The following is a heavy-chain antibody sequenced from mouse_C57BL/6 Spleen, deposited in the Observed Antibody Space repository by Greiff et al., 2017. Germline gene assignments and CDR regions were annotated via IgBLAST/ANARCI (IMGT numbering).Heavy chain of an antibody. Sequence: QVQLQQSGPGLVAPSQSLSITCTVSGFSLTSYAISWVRQPPGKGLEWLGVIWTGGGTNYNSALKSRLSISKDNSKSQVFLKMNSLQTDDTARYYCARKITTVGYWYFDVWGTGTTVTVSS. CDR3: ARKITTVGYWYFDV. CDR2: IWTGGGT. D-gene: IGHD1-1*01. J-gene: IGHJ1*03. CDR1: GFSLTSYA. V-gene: IGHV2-9-1*01.